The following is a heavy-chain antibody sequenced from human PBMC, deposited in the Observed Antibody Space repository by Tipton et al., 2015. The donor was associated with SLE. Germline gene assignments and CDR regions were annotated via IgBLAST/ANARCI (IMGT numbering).Heavy chain of an antibody. CDR3: ARDPFSGSSNFDY. CDR1: GFTFSSYA. J-gene: IGHJ4*02. V-gene: IGHV3-30*04. D-gene: IGHD1-26*01. CDR2: ISYDGSNK. Sequence: SLRLSCAASGFTFSSYAMHWVRQAPGKGLEWVAVISYDGSNKYYADSVKGRFTISRDNSKNTLYLQMNSLRAEDTAVYYCARDPFSGSSNFDYWGQGTLVTVSS.